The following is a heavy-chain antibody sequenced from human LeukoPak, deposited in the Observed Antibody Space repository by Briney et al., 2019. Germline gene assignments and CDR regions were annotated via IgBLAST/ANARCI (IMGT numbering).Heavy chain of an antibody. V-gene: IGHV1-18*01. D-gene: IGHD2-2*01. CDR1: VSTFTIYG. CDR3: AREWGGIVVVPAAILVARPFDY. J-gene: IGHJ4*02. Sequence: ASVTVSCKSTVSTFTIYGFSWVRQPHGQGLEWVGLISAYNCNTNNAHNLHDSATMTTDTSTNTAYLELRSLSSDDTAVYYCAREWGGIVVVPAAILVARPFDYWGQGTLVTVSP. CDR2: ISAYNCNT.